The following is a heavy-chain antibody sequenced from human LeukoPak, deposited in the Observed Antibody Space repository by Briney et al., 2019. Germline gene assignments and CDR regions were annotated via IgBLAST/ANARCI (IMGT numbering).Heavy chain of an antibody. J-gene: IGHJ4*02. V-gene: IGHV3-15*01. CDR1: GFTFSNAW. Sequence: GGSLRLSCAASGFTFSNAWMSWVRQAPGKGLEWVGLIRRKTDGGPTDSAAPVKGRFTISRDDSKDTLYLQMASLKTDDTAVYYCVTIEQWLGSALGYWGQGTLVTVSS. D-gene: IGHD6-19*01. CDR2: IRRKTDGGPT. CDR3: VTIEQWLGSALGY.